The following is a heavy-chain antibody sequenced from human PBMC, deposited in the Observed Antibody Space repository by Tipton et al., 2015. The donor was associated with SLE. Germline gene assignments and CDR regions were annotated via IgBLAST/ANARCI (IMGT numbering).Heavy chain of an antibody. D-gene: IGHD2-15*01. CDR1: GGSISSGTYY. CDR2: VYSSGST. CDR3: ARGYCSGGSCRPYYGMDV. Sequence: TLSLTCSVSGGSISSGTYYWSWIRQPAGKGLEWIGRVYSSGSTNYNPSLKSRVTISVDTSKNQFSLKLSSVTAADTAVYYCARGYCSGGSCRPYYGMDVWGQGTTVTVSS. V-gene: IGHV4-61*02. J-gene: IGHJ6*02.